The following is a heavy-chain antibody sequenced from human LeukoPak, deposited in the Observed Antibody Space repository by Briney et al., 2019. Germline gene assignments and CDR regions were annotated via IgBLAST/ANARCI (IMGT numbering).Heavy chain of an antibody. CDR2: ISYDGSNK. D-gene: IGHD3-10*01. CDR3: ARDDGSGSYFTVL. V-gene: IGHV3-30-3*01. CDR1: GFTFSSYA. J-gene: IGHJ4*02. Sequence: PGRSLRLSCAASGFTFSSYAMHWVRQAPGKGLEWVAVISYDGSNKYYADSVKGRFTISRDNSKNTLYLQMNSLRAEDTAVYYCARDDGSGSYFTVLWGQGTLVTVSS.